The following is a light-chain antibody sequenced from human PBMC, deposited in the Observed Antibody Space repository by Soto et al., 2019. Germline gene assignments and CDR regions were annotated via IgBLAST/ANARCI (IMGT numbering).Light chain of an antibody. CDR2: GAS. Sequence: EIVLTQSPDTLSLFPGERATLSCRASQSVSSTYLAWYQQKRGQAPRLLIFGASSRATGIPDRFSGSGSGTDFTLTISRLEPEDFAVYCCQQYGSSRWTFGQGTKVEFK. V-gene: IGKV3-20*01. CDR1: QSVSSTY. J-gene: IGKJ1*01. CDR3: QQYGSSRWT.